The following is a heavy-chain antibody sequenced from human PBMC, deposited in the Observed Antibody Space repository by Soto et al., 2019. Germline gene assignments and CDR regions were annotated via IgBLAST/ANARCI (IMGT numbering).Heavy chain of an antibody. CDR1: GGSFSGYY. CDR3: ARALASPYYFDY. CDR2: INHSGST. D-gene: IGHD5-12*01. Sequence: SETLSLTCAVYGGSFSGYYWSWIRQPPGKRLEWIGEINHSGSTNYNPSLKSRVTISVDTSKNQFSLKLSSVTAAHTAVYYCARALASPYYFDYWGQGTLVTVSS. J-gene: IGHJ4*02. V-gene: IGHV4-34*01.